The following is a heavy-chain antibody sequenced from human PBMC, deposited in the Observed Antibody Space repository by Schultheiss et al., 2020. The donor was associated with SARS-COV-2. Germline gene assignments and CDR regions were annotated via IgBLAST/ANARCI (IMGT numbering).Heavy chain of an antibody. CDR3: ARDYYYDSSGYYQDAFDI. J-gene: IGHJ3*02. CDR1: GFTFSSYP. CDR2: ISHDGSNK. V-gene: IGHV3-30*04. Sequence: GESLKISCAASGFTFSSYPMHWVRQAPGKGLEWVTTISHDGSNKYYADSVKGRFTISRDNSKNTLYLQMNSLRAEDTAVYYCARDYYYDSSGYYQDAFDIWGQGTMVTVSS. D-gene: IGHD3-22*01.